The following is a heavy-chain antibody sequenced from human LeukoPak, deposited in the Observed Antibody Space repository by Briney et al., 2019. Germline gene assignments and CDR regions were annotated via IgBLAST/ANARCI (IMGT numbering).Heavy chain of an antibody. Sequence: SETLSLTCTVSGGSISSSSYYWGWIRQPPGKGLEWIGSIYYSGSTYHNPSLKSRVTISVDTSKNQFSLKLSSVTAADTAVYYCARDTRRGGYSSSGFDYWGQGTLVTVSS. CDR3: ARDTRRGGYSSSGFDY. J-gene: IGHJ4*02. V-gene: IGHV4-39*07. D-gene: IGHD6-6*01. CDR1: GGSISSSSYY. CDR2: IYYSGST.